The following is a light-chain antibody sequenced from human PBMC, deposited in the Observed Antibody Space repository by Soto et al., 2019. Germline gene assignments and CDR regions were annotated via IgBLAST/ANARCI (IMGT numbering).Light chain of an antibody. V-gene: IGKV3-15*01. CDR1: QSVRTN. CDR2: GAS. CDR3: QQYNNWPLT. Sequence: EIVMPQSPAPLSVSPGDRFTLSCRASQSVRTNSAWYQQKPGQAPRLLFYGASTRATGIPARFSGSGSGTEFTLTISSLQSEDFAVYYCQQYNNWPLTFGGGTKVDVK. J-gene: IGKJ4*01.